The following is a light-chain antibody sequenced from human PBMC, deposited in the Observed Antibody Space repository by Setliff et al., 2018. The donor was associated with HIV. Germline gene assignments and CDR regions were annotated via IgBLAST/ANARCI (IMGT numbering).Light chain of an antibody. Sequence: QSALTQPRSVSGSPGQSVTFSCTGSSSDVGAYNYVSWYQQHPGKAPKLMIYDVTKRPSGVPDRFSGSKSGNTASLTISGLQAEDEADYYCSSYAGSNNVVFGGGTKGTVL. CDR2: DVT. CDR1: SSDVGAYNY. J-gene: IGLJ2*01. CDR3: SSYAGSNNVV. V-gene: IGLV2-11*01.